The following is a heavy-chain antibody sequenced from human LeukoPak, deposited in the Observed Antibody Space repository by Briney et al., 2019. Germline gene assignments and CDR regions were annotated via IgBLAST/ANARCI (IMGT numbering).Heavy chain of an antibody. CDR1: GGSISSYY. J-gene: IGHJ3*02. Sequence: SETLSLTCTVSGGSISSYYWNWIRQPAGKGLEYIGRTYTGGSTNYNPSLKSQVTMSVDTSKNQFSLKLSSVTAADTAVYYCARLHRGEEAFDIWGQGTMVTVSS. V-gene: IGHV4-4*07. CDR2: TYTGGST. CDR3: ARLHRGEEAFDI.